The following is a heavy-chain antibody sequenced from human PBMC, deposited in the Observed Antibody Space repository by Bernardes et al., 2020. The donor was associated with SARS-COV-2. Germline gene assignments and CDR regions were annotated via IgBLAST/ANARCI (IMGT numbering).Heavy chain of an antibody. V-gene: IGHV3-23*01. D-gene: IGHD6-19*01. Sequence: GGSLRLSCAASGFTFSSYAMSWVRQAPGKGLEWVSAISGSGGSTYYADSVKGRFTISRDNSKNTLYLQMNSLRAEDTAVYYCAKDLGSGWTPLYFDYWSQGTLVTVSS. CDR1: GFTFSSYA. CDR3: AKDLGSGWTPLYFDY. J-gene: IGHJ4*02. CDR2: ISGSGGST.